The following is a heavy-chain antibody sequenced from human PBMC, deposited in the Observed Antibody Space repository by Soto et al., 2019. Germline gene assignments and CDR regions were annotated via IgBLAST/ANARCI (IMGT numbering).Heavy chain of an antibody. J-gene: IGHJ5*02. D-gene: IGHD2-2*02. CDR1: GFTFSSYG. CDR3: AKDETAAIYPPNPEFDP. V-gene: IGHV3-30*18. Sequence: EGSLRLSCAASGFTFSSYGMHLVRQAPGKGLEWVSVISYDGSNKYYADSVKGRFTISRDNSKNTLYLQMNSLRAEDTAVYYCAKDETAAIYPPNPEFDPWGQGTLVTVSS. CDR2: ISYDGSNK.